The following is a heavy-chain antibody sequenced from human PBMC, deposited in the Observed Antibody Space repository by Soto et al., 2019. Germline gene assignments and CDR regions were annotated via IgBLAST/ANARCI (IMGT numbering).Heavy chain of an antibody. J-gene: IGHJ4*02. CDR3: ARALGNWVSHPYYFDY. CDR2: IIPIFGTA. D-gene: IGHD1-26*01. CDR1: GGTFSSYA. V-gene: IGHV1-69*13. Sequence: SVKVSCKASGGTFSSYAISWVRQAPGQGLEWMGGIIPIFGTANYAQKFQGRVTITADESTSTAYMELSSLRSEDTAVYYCARALGNWVSHPYYFDYWGQGILVTVSS.